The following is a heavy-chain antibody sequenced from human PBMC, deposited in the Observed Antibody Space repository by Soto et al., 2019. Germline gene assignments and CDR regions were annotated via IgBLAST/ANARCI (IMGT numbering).Heavy chain of an antibody. CDR1: GVSISSSSYY. Sequence: SETLSLTCTVSGVSISSSSYYWGCIRQPPGKGLEWIGSIYYSGSTYYNPSLKSRVTISVDTSKNQFSLKLSSVTAADTAVYYCARRGSSSWYGYWGQGTLVTVSS. V-gene: IGHV4-39*01. D-gene: IGHD6-13*01. J-gene: IGHJ4*02. CDR2: IYYSGST. CDR3: ARRGSSSWYGY.